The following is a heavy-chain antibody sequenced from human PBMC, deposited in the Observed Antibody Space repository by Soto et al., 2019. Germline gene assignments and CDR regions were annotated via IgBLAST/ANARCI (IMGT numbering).Heavy chain of an antibody. J-gene: IGHJ3*02. CDR1: GGSFSGYY. Sequence: SETLSLTCAVYGGSFSGYYWSWIRQPPGKGLEWIGEINHSGSTNYNPSLKSRVTISVDTSKNQFSLNLSSVTAADTAVYYCASPVDTAMVDAFDIWGQGTMVTVSS. D-gene: IGHD5-18*01. CDR3: ASPVDTAMVDAFDI. CDR2: INHSGST. V-gene: IGHV4-34*01.